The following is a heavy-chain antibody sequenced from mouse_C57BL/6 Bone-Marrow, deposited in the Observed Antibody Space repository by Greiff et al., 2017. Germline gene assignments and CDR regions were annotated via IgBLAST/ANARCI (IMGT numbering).Heavy chain of an antibody. CDR3: ARHGEAYDYDWFAY. J-gene: IGHJ3*01. V-gene: IGHV5-12*01. CDR1: GFTFSDYY. CDR2: ISNGGGST. D-gene: IGHD2-4*01. Sequence: EVMLVESGGGLVQPGGSLKLSCAASGFTFSDYYMYWVRQTPEKRLEWVAYISNGGGSTYYPDTVKGRFTISRDNAKNTLYLQMSRLKSEDTAMYYCARHGEAYDYDWFAYWGQGTLFTVSA.